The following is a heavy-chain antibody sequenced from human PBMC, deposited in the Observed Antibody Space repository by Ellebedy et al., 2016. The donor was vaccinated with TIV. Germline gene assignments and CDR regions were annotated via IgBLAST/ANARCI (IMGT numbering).Heavy chain of an antibody. CDR3: ASRGYTYGYYLDY. CDR2: IYPADSDT. J-gene: IGHJ4*02. CDR1: GYTFTTYA. Sequence: GGFLRLSXKASGYTFTTYAIAWVRQMPGKGLEWMGIIYPADSDTIYSPSFQGQVTISVDKSINTAYLQWNSLKASDTAMYYCASRGYTYGYYLDYWGQGTLVTVSS. V-gene: IGHV5-51*01. D-gene: IGHD5-18*01.